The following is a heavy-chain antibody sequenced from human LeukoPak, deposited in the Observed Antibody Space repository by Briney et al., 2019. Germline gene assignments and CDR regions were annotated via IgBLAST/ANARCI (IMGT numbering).Heavy chain of an antibody. CDR2: ISAYNGNT. CDR3: ARVPLRYFDWLSGDGYYFDY. CDR1: GYTSTSYG. J-gene: IGHJ4*02. D-gene: IGHD3-9*01. Sequence: ASVKVSCKASGYTSTSYGISWVRQAPGQGLEWMGWISAYNGNTNYAQKLQGRVTMTTDTSTSTAYMELRSLRSDDTAVYYCARVPLRYFDWLSGDGYYFDYWGQGTLVTVSS. V-gene: IGHV1-18*01.